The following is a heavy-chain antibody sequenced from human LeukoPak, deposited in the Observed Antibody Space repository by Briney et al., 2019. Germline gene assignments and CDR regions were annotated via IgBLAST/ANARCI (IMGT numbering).Heavy chain of an antibody. J-gene: IGHJ4*02. Sequence: PGGSLRLSCAASGFTFSSYGMHWVRQAPGKGLEWVAFIRYDVSNKYYADSVKGRFTISRDNSKNTLFLQMNSLRPDDTAVYYCAKDTHIGYGDPSALSDYWGQGTLVTVSS. D-gene: IGHD4/OR15-4a*01. CDR3: AKDTHIGYGDPSALSDY. CDR1: GFTFSSYG. CDR2: IRYDVSNK. V-gene: IGHV3-30*02.